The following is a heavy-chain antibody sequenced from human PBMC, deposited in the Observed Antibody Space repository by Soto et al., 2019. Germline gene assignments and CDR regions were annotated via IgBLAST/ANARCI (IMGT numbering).Heavy chain of an antibody. CDR1: GYTFTGYY. D-gene: IGHD6-19*01. CDR2: INPNSGGT. Sequence: ASVKVSCKASGYTFTGYYMHWVRQAPGQGLEWMGWINPNSGGTNYAQKFQGRVTMTRDTSISTAYMELSRLRSDDTAVYYCARGPPLSSGWYFDYWGQGTLVTVSS. J-gene: IGHJ4*02. CDR3: ARGPPLSSGWYFDY. V-gene: IGHV1-2*02.